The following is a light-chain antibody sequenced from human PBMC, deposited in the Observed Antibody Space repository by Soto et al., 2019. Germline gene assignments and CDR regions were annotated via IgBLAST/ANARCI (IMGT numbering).Light chain of an antibody. CDR3: EQYDSRSPWT. CDR1: ESVTIW. V-gene: IGKV1-5*01. Sequence: DIQLTQSPSSLSASVGDRVTITCRASESVTIWLAWYQQKPGKAPRLLIYDASTLEGGVPSRFSASGSATEFTLTISSLQPDDFATYYCEQYDSRSPWTFGQGTKIEIK. CDR2: DAS. J-gene: IGKJ1*01.